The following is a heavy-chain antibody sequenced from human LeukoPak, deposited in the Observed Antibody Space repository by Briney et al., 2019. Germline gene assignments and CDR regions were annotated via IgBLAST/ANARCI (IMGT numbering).Heavy chain of an antibody. CDR2: INPSGTST. D-gene: IGHD2-15*01. J-gene: IGHJ4*02. CDR1: GYTFTSYY. Sequence: ASVKVSCKASGYTFTSYYMHWVRQAPGQGLEWMGIINPSGTSTTYAQKFQGRVTMTRDTSTSTVYMELSSLRSEDTAVYYCARASRAHCSGGSCNGIDFEYWGQGTLVTVSS. CDR3: ARASRAHCSGGSCNGIDFEY. V-gene: IGHV1-46*01.